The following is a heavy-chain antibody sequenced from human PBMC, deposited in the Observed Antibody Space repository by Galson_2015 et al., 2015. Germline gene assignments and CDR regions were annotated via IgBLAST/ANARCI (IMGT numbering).Heavy chain of an antibody. D-gene: IGHD3-16*02. CDR2: ISYDGSNK. V-gene: IGHV3-30-3*01. J-gene: IGHJ4*02. CDR1: GFTFSSYA. CDR3: ARDPYVWGSYPHFDY. Sequence: SLRLSCAASGFTFSSYAMHWVRQAPGKGLEWVAVISYDGSNKYYADSVKGRFTISRDNSKNTLYLQMNSLRAEDTAVYYCARDPYVWGSYPHFDYWGQGTLVTVSS.